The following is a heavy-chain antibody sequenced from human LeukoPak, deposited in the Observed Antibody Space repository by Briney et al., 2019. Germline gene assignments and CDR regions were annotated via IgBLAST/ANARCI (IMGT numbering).Heavy chain of an antibody. CDR1: GFTFNDYA. CDR2: ISGDGGRT. Sequence: TGGSLRLSCTASGFTFNDYAMHWVRQVPGKGLEWISLISGDGGRTYYAESVKGRFTISRDNSKNSLFLQMNSLRTEDTAFYHCAKESLWSADYFDGTGYYDSWGQGSLVAVSS. D-gene: IGHD3/OR15-3a*01. V-gene: IGHV3-43*02. J-gene: IGHJ4*02. CDR3: AKESLWSADYFDGTGYYDS.